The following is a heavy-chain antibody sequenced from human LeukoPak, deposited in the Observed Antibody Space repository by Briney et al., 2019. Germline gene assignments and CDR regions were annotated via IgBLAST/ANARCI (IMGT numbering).Heavy chain of an antibody. CDR3: ARDKYVWYFDY. CDR1: GFTFGSYE. V-gene: IGHV3-48*03. Sequence: GGSLRLSCAASGFTFGSYEMNGVPQAPGKGREGVSYISSSGSTIYYADSVKGRFTISRDNAKNSLCLQMNSLRAEDTAVYYCARDKYVWYFDYWGQGTLVTVSS. CDR2: ISSSGSTI. J-gene: IGHJ4*02. D-gene: IGHD3-16*01.